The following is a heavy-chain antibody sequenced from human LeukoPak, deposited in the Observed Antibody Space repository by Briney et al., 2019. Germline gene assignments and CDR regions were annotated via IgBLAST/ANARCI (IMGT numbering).Heavy chain of an antibody. Sequence: TSETLSLTCAVYGGSFSGYYWSWIRQPPGKGLEWIGEIKHSGGTNYNPSLKSRVTISVDTSKNQFSLKLSSVTAADTAVHYCARTCLEYYYDSSGYCFDYWGQGTLVTVSS. CDR3: ARTCLEYYYDSSGYCFDY. J-gene: IGHJ4*02. V-gene: IGHV4-34*01. CDR1: GGSFSGYY. D-gene: IGHD3-22*01. CDR2: IKHSGGT.